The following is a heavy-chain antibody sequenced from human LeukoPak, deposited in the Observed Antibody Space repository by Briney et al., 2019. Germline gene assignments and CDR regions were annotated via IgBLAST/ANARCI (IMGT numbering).Heavy chain of an antibody. V-gene: IGHV4-28*01. J-gene: IGHJ2*01. CDR2: IYYSGST. Sequence: SETLSLTCAVSGYSISSSNWWGWIRQPPGKGLEWIGYIYYSGSTYYNPSLKSRVTMSVDTSKNQFSLKLSSVTAVDTAVYYCARNPSGYYPDWYFDLWGRGTLVTVSS. D-gene: IGHD3-22*01. CDR1: GYSISSSNW. CDR3: ARNPSGYYPDWYFDL.